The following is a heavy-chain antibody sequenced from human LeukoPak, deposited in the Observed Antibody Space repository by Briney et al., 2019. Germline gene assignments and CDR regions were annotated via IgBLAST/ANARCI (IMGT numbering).Heavy chain of an antibody. CDR3: ARVTSSRVDAFDI. J-gene: IGHJ3*02. CDR1: GGSISSYY. CDR2: IYYSGST. D-gene: IGHD6-13*01. Sequence: PPETLSLTCTVSGGSISSYYWSWIRQPPGKGLEWIGYIYYSGSTNYNPSLKSRVTISVDTSKNQFSLKLSSVTAADTAVYYCARVTSSRVDAFDIWGQGTMVTVSS. V-gene: IGHV4-59*01.